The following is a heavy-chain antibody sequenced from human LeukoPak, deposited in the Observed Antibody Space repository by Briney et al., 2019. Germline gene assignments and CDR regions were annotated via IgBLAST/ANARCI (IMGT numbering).Heavy chain of an antibody. CDR2: IIPIFGTA. J-gene: IGHJ6*02. CDR3: ARSFSPPRSDYYYYYGMDV. Sequence: SVKVSCKASGGTFSSYAISWVRQAPGQGLEWMGGIIPIFGTANYAQKFQGRVTITADESTSTAYMELSSLRSEDTAVYYCARSFSPPRSDYYYYYGMDVWGQGTTVTVSS. V-gene: IGHV1-69*13. CDR1: GGTFSSYA.